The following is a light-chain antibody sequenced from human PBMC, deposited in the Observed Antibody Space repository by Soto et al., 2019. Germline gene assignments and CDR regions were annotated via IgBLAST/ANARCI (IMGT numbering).Light chain of an antibody. CDR1: NSNIGSNT. V-gene: IGLV1-44*01. CDR2: SNN. J-gene: IGLJ3*02. CDR3: AAWDDSLNGWV. Sequence: QSVLTQPPSASGTPGQRVTISCSGSNSNIGSNTVNWYQQVPGTAPKLLIYSNNQRPSGVPDRFSGSKSGTSASLAISGLQSEDEADYSWAAWDDSLNGWVFGGGTKLTVL.